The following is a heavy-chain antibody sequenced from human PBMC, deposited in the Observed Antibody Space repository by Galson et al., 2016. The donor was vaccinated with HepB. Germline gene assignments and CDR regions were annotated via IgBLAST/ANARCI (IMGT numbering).Heavy chain of an antibody. CDR2: IIPIFRTA. V-gene: IGHV1-69*13. CDR3: ARVEDEQISWYNYYYDMDA. D-gene: IGHD1-14*01. CDR1: GGTFSNNA. J-gene: IGHJ6*01. Sequence: SVKVFCKASGGTFSNNAISWVRQAPGQGLEWMGGIIPIFRTARYAQKFQGRVTITADESTRTGYMERSSLRSEDTAVYYCARVEDEQISWYNYYYDMDAWRQGTTVTVSS.